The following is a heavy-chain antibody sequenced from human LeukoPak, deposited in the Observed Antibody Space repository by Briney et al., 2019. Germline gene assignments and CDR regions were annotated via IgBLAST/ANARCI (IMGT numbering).Heavy chain of an antibody. CDR2: INHDGRHT. CDR1: GFNFNNNW. D-gene: IGHD2/OR15-2a*01. J-gene: IGHJ4*02. Sequence: GGSLRLSWVASGFNFNNNWMAWVRQAPGKGPELVAHINHDGRHTGYVDSVKGRFTISRDNAKSSLYLQLNSLRAEDTAMYYCAKYLSRAFDCWGQGSLITVSS. CDR3: AKYLSRAFDC. V-gene: IGHV3-7*01.